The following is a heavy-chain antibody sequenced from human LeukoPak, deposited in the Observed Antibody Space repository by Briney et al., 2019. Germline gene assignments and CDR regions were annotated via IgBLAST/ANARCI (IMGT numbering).Heavy chain of an antibody. V-gene: IGHV4-34*01. CDR3: ARVGWNRFDP. J-gene: IGHJ5*02. CDR1: GGSFSGYY. Sequence: SGTLSLTCAVYGGSFSGYYGSWIRQPPGEGLEWIGEINHSGSTNYNPSLKSRVTISVDTSKNQFSLKLSSVTAADTAVYYCARVGWNRFDPWGQGTLVTVSS. CDR2: INHSGST. D-gene: IGHD6-19*01.